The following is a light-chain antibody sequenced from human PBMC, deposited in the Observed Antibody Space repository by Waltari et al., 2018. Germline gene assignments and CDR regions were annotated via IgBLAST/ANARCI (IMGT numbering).Light chain of an antibody. CDR2: DAS. Sequence: EIVMTQSPVTLSVSPGERATLSCRARQSVSSNLAWYQQKPGQAPRLLIYDASTSATGIPARFSGSGSGTEFTLTISSLQSEDFAFYYCQHYNNWPPWTFGQGTKVEIK. V-gene: IGKV3-15*01. J-gene: IGKJ1*01. CDR1: QSVSSN. CDR3: QHYNNWPPWT.